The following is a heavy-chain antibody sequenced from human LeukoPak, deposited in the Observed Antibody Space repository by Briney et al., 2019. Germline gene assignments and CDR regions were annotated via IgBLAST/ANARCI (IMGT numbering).Heavy chain of an antibody. D-gene: IGHD3-22*01. CDR3: ARIDSSGFSFDY. J-gene: IGHJ4*02. Sequence: SETLSLTCTVSGGSISSYYWSWVRQPPGKGLEWIGYIYYSGSTNYNASLKSRVTISVDTSKNQFSLKLTSVTAADTAMYYCARIDSSGFSFDYWGQGTLVTVSS. V-gene: IGHV4-59*12. CDR2: IYYSGST. CDR1: GGSISSYY.